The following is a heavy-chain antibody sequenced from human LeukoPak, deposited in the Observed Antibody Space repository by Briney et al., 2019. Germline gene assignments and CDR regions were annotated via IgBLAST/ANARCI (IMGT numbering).Heavy chain of an antibody. CDR1: GFTFSDHY. CDR2: SRNKANSYTT. J-gene: IGHJ4*02. V-gene: IGHV3-72*01. Sequence: GGSLRLSCAASGFTFSDHYIDWVRQAPGKGLQWVGRSRNKANSYTTEYAASVKGRFIISRDDSESSLYLQMNSLTAEDTAVYYCASSSSSWYHNKDWGQGTLVTVSS. CDR3: ASSSSSWYHNKD. D-gene: IGHD6-13*01.